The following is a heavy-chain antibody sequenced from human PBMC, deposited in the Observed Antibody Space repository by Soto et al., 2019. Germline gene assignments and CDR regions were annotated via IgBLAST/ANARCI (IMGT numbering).Heavy chain of an antibody. Sequence: PGGSLRLSCAASGFTFSSYAMSWVRQAPGKGLEWVSAISGSGGSTYYADSVKGRFTISRDNSKNTLYLQMNSLRAEDTAVYYCAKDRSVAARLVVVVAAAPDYWGQGTLVTVSS. CDR1: GFTFSSYA. CDR3: AKDRSVAARLVVVVAAAPDY. D-gene: IGHD2-15*01. V-gene: IGHV3-23*01. J-gene: IGHJ4*02. CDR2: ISGSGGST.